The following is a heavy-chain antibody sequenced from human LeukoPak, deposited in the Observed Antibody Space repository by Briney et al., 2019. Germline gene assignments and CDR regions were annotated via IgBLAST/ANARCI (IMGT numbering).Heavy chain of an antibody. CDR2: INEDGSDK. Sequence: GSLRLSCAASGFMFTDSWMAWVRQAPGKGLEWLANINEDGSDKNYVVALKGRFTISRDNAKNTLYLQMNSLRAEDTAVYYCANGRVYDYWGQGTLVTVSS. CDR3: ANGRVYDY. D-gene: IGHD2-8*01. J-gene: IGHJ4*02. CDR1: GFMFTDSW. V-gene: IGHV3-7*01.